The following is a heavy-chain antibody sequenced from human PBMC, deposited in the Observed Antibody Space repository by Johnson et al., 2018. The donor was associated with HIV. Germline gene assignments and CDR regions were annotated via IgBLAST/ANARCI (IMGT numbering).Heavy chain of an antibody. D-gene: IGHD2-8*01. V-gene: IGHV3-20*04. Sequence: VQLVESGGGLIQPGGSLRLSCAASGFTFDDYGMSWVRQAPGKGLEWVSGSNWNGGSTGYGDSVKGRFTISRDNAKNSLYLQMNSLRAEDTAVYYCARALGLEVCAFDIWGQGTMVTVSS. CDR1: GFTFDDYG. CDR2: SNWNGGST. J-gene: IGHJ3*02. CDR3: ARALGLEVCAFDI.